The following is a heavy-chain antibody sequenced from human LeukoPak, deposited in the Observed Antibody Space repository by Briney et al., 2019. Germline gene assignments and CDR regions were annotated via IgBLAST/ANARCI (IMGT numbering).Heavy chain of an antibody. CDR2: ISSSSSTI. CDR3: ARTGQYCSGGTCYSGQFDF. J-gene: IGHJ4*02. D-gene: IGHD2-15*01. V-gene: IGHV3-48*01. CDR1: GFTFSSYS. Sequence: GGSLRLSCAASGFTFSSYSMNWVRQAPGKGLEWVSYISSSSSTIYYADSVKGRFTISRDNAKNSLFLQMNSLRAEDTAVYYCARTGQYCSGGTCYSGQFDFWGQGTLVTVSS.